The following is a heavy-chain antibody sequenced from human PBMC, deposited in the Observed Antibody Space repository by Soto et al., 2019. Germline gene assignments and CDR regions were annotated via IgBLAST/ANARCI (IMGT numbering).Heavy chain of an antibody. Sequence: PGGSLRLSCAASGFTFSNAWMSGVRQAPGKGLEWVGRIKSKTDGWTTDYAAPVKGRFTISRDDSKNTLYLQMNSLKTEDTAVYYCTTPARVTTTPYYYYYGMDVWGQGTTVTVS. V-gene: IGHV3-15*01. CDR2: IKSKTDGWTT. D-gene: IGHD4-17*01. CDR1: GFTFSNAW. J-gene: IGHJ6*02. CDR3: TTPARVTTTPYYYYYGMDV.